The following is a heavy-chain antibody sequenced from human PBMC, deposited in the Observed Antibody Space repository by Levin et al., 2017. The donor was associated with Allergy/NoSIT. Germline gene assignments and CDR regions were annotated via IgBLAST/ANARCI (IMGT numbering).Heavy chain of an antibody. V-gene: IGHV3-7*03. Sequence: SCAASGFTFRTFWMSWVRQAPGKGPEWVANIKQDGSDKYYVDSVEGRFTVSRDNAKNSLYLQMNSLRVEDTAVYYCERDRGGEDEYFDLWGQGTLVTVSS. J-gene: IGHJ4*02. CDR1: GFTFRTFW. CDR2: IKQDGSDK. CDR3: ERDRGGEDEYFDL. D-gene: IGHD3-10*01.